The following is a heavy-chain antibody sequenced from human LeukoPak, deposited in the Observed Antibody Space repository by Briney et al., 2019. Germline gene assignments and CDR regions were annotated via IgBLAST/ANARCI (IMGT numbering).Heavy chain of an antibody. V-gene: IGHV4-34*01. J-gene: IGHJ4*02. D-gene: IGHD6-19*01. CDR1: GGSFSGYY. Sequence: KTSETLSLTCAVYGGSFSGYYWSWIRQPPGKGLEWLGEINHSGSTNYNPSLKSRVTISVDTSKNQFSLKLSSVTAADTAVYYCARVPLHYSSGWNFDYWGQGTLVTVSS. CDR2: INHSGST. CDR3: ARVPLHYSSGWNFDY.